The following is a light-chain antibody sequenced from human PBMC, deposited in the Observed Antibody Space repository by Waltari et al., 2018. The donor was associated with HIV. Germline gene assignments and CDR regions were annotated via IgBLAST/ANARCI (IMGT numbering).Light chain of an antibody. CDR3: CSYTGSTTWV. CDR1: SSVVGSYNV. CDR2: EDN. J-gene: IGLJ3*02. V-gene: IGLV2-23*01. Sequence: QSALTQPAPVSGSPGQSLTISCTGPSSVVGSYNVVSWYQQHPGKAPKLMIYEDNKRPSGVSNRFSGSKSGNTASLTISGLQAEDEADYYCCSYTGSTTWVFGGGTKLTVL.